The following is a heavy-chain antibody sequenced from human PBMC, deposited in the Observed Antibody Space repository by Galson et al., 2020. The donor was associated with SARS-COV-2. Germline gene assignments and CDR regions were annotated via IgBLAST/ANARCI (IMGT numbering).Heavy chain of an antibody. CDR3: ARGTRRVRGVIITKTYYYYYMDV. CDR2: MNPNSGNT. CDR1: GYTFTSYD. Sequence: VSVKVSCKASGYTFTSYDINWVRQATGQGLEWMGWMNPNSGNTGYAQKFQGRVTMTRNTSISTAYMELSSLRSEDTAVYYCARGTRRVRGVIITKTYYYYYMDVWGKGTTVTVSS. J-gene: IGHJ6*03. V-gene: IGHV1-8*01. D-gene: IGHD3-10*01.